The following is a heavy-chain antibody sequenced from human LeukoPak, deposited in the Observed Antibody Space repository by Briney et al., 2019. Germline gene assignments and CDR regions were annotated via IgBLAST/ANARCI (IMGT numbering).Heavy chain of an antibody. CDR1: GGSFSGYY. Sequence: SETLSLTCAVYGGSFSGYYWSWIRQPPGKGLEWIGEINHSGSTNYNPSLKSRVTISVDTSKNQFSLKLSSVTAADTAVYYCARGRSSSWLYYYYMDVWGKGTTATVSS. J-gene: IGHJ6*03. CDR3: ARGRSSSWLYYYYMDV. D-gene: IGHD6-13*01. V-gene: IGHV4-34*01. CDR2: INHSGST.